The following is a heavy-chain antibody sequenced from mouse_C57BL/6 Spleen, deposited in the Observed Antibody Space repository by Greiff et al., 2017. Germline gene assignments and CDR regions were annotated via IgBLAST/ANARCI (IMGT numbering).Heavy chain of an antibody. D-gene: IGHD2-1*01. Sequence: VQLKESGGGLVQPGGSMQLSCVASGFTFSNYWMNWVRQSPEKGLEWVALIRLTSDNYATNYAESVKGRFTISRDDTKSSVYLQMNNIRAEDTGIYYCTGNYGNYGGYAMDYWGQGTSVTVSS. CDR1: GFTFSNYW. V-gene: IGHV6-3*01. J-gene: IGHJ4*01. CDR2: IRLTSDNYAT. CDR3: TGNYGNYGGYAMDY.